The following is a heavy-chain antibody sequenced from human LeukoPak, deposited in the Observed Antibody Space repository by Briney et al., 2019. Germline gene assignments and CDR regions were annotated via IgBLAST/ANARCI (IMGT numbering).Heavy chain of an antibody. D-gene: IGHD1-26*01. Sequence: SETLSLTCTVSGGSISSGGYYWSWIRQHPGTGLEWIGYIYYSGSTYYNPSLKSRVTISVDTSKNQFSLKLSSVTAADTAVYYCARDGTPRSEADYWGQGTLVTVSS. V-gene: IGHV4-31*03. CDR3: ARDGTPRSEADY. CDR2: IYYSGST. CDR1: GGSISSGGYY. J-gene: IGHJ4*02.